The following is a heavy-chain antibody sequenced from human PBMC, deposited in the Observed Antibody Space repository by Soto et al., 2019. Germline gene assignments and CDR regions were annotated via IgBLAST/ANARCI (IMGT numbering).Heavy chain of an antibody. V-gene: IGHV1-18*04. D-gene: IGHD1-1*01. J-gene: IGHJ6*02. CDR3: ARDDWSDDRRQGYYYYYYGMDV. CDR1: GYTFTSYG. Sequence: GASVKVSCKASGYTFTSYGISWVRQAPGQGLEWMGWISAYNGDTNYAQKLQGRVSMTTDTSTSTAYMELGSLRSDDAAVYYCARDDWSDDRRQGYYYYYYGMDVWGHGTTVTVSS. CDR2: ISAYNGDT.